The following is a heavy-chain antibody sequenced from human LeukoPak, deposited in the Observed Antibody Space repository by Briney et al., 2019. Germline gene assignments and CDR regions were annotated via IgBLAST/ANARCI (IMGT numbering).Heavy chain of an antibody. CDR3: ARVDTAMAFDY. D-gene: IGHD5-18*01. V-gene: IGHV4-4*07. CDR2: IYTSGST. CDR1: GGSISSYY. Sequence: SETLSLTCTVSGGSISSYYWSWIRQPAGKGLKWIGRIYTSGSTNYNPSLKSRVTMSVDTSKNQFSLKLSSVTAADTAVYYCARVDTAMAFDYWGQGTLVTVSS. J-gene: IGHJ4*02.